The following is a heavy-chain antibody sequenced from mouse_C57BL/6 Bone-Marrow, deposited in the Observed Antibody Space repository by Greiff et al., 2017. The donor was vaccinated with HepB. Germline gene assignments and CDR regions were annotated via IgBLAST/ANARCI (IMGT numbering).Heavy chain of an antibody. Sequence: EVKVEESGGGLVQPGGSMKLSCVASGFTFSNYWMNWVRQSPEKGLEWVAQIRLKSDNYATHYAESVKGRFTISRDDSKSSVYLQMNNLRAEDTGIYYCTAYYYGSSYLYWYFDVWGTGTTVTVSS. CDR1: GFTFSNYW. V-gene: IGHV6-3*01. J-gene: IGHJ1*03. CDR3: TAYYYGSSYLYWYFDV. D-gene: IGHD1-1*01. CDR2: IRLKSDNYAT.